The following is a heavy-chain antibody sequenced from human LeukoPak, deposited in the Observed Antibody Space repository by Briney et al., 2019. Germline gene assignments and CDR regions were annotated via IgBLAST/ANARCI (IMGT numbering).Heavy chain of an antibody. J-gene: IGHJ3*02. CDR3: ARVREGVTVTTLDAFDI. D-gene: IGHD4-17*01. V-gene: IGHV3-21*01. CDR2: ISSSSSYI. Sequence: PGGSLRLSCAASGFTFSSYSMNWVRQAPGEGLEWVSSISSSSSYIYYADSVKGRFTISRDNAKNSLYLQMNSLRAEDTAVYYCARVREGVTVTTLDAFDIWGQGTMVTVSS. CDR1: GFTFSSYS.